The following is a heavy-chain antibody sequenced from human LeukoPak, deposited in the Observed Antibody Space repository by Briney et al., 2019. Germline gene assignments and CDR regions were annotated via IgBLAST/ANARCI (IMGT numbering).Heavy chain of an antibody. V-gene: IGHV1-2*02. CDR2: INPNSGGT. CDR1: GYTFTGYY. D-gene: IGHD6-19*01. Sequence: ASVKVSCKASGYTFTGYYMHWVRQAPGQGLEWMGWINPNSGGTNYAQKFQGRVTMTRDTSISTAYMELSRLRSDDTAVYYCARDLAAPIAVEGDPWGQGTLVTVSS. CDR3: ARDLAAPIAVEGDP. J-gene: IGHJ5*02.